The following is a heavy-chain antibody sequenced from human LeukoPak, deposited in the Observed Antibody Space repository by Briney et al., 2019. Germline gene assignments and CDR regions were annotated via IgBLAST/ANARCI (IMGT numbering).Heavy chain of an antibody. CDR2: INPNSGGT. V-gene: IGHV1-2*02. Sequence: WASVKVSCTASGYTFTGYYMHWVRQAPGQGLEWMGWINPNSGGTNYAQKLQGRVTMTRDTSISTAYMELSRLRSDDTAVYYCARAYAYSSGWYNWFDPWGQGTLVTVSS. D-gene: IGHD6-19*01. CDR3: ARAYAYSSGWYNWFDP. CDR1: GYTFTGYY. J-gene: IGHJ5*01.